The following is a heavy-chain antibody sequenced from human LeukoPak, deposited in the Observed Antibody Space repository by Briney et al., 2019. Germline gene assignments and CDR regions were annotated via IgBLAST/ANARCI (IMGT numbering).Heavy chain of an antibody. D-gene: IGHD1-26*01. CDR1: GFTFSSYG. Sequence: GGSLRLSCAASGFTFSSYGMHWVRQAPGKGLEWVAVISYDGSNKYYADSVKGRFTISRDNSKNTLYLQMNSLRAEDTAVYYYAKDRGSYYVDYWGQGTLVTVSS. CDR2: ISYDGSNK. V-gene: IGHV3-30*18. CDR3: AKDRGSYYVDY. J-gene: IGHJ4*02.